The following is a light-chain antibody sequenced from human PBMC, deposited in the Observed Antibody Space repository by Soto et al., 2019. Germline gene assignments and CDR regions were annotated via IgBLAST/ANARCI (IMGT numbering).Light chain of an antibody. CDR2: DAS. CDR1: QSVSSY. CDR3: QQRSNWPPALT. V-gene: IGKV3-11*01. Sequence: EIVLTQSPATLSLSPGERATLSSRASQSVSSYLAWYQQKPGQAPRLLIYDASNRATGIPARFSGSGSGTDFTLTISSLEPEDFAVYYCQQRSNWPPALTFGGGTKVDI. J-gene: IGKJ4*01.